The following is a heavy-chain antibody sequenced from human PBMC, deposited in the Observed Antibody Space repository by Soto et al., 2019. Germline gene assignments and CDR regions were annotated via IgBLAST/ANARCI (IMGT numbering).Heavy chain of an antibody. D-gene: IGHD5-18*01. V-gene: IGHV3-23*01. CDR3: AKETGYSYGFRPNALDV. J-gene: IGHJ6*02. CDR1: GFTFSRYA. CDR2: ISSRGDRT. Sequence: PVGSLRLSCAVSGFTFSRYAMNWVRQAPGKGLEWVSIISSRGDRTSYAESVKGRFTISRDDSKNTLFLHMNSLGAEDTAVYYCAKETGYSYGFRPNALDVWGQGTTVTVSS.